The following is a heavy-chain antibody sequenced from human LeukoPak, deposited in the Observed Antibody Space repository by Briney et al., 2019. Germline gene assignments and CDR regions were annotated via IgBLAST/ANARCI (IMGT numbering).Heavy chain of an antibody. V-gene: IGHV1-69*01. D-gene: IGHD3-22*01. CDR1: GGTFSSYA. CDR3: ARGVHYYDSSGYFAGWFDP. J-gene: IGHJ5*02. CDR2: IILIFGTA. Sequence: GSSVKVSCKASGGTFSSYAISWVRQAPGQGLEWMGGIILIFGTANYAQKFQGRVTITADESTSTAYMELSSLRSEDTAVYYCARGVHYYDSSGYFAGWFDPWGQGTLVTVSS.